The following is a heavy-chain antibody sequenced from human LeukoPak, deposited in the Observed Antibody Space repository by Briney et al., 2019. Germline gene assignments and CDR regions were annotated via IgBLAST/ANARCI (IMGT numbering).Heavy chain of an antibody. CDR3: AKYHSSGYYYFDY. CDR2: ISGSGVNT. Sequence: QPGGSLRLSCAASGFTLSSYAMSWVSQAPGKGLEWVSAISGSGVNTYYTDSVKGRFTISRDNSKNTLYLQVNSLRAEDTAIYYCAKYHSSGYYYFDYWGQGTLVTVSS. D-gene: IGHD3-22*01. J-gene: IGHJ4*02. CDR1: GFTLSSYA. V-gene: IGHV3-23*01.